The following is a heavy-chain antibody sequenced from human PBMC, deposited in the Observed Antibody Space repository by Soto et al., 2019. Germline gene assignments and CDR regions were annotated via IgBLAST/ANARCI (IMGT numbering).Heavy chain of an antibody. Sequence: SETLSLTCTVSGGSISSGGYYWSWIRQHPGKGLEWIGYIYYSGSTYYNPSLKSRVTISVDTSKNQFSLKLSSVTAADTAVYYCARAGYCSSTSCYGNWFDPWGQGTLVTVS. CDR3: ARAGYCSSTSCYGNWFDP. J-gene: IGHJ5*02. CDR2: IYYSGST. CDR1: GGSISSGGYY. V-gene: IGHV4-31*03. D-gene: IGHD2-2*01.